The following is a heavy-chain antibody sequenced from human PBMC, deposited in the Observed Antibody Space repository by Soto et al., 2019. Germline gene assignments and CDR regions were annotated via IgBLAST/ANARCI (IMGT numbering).Heavy chain of an antibody. D-gene: IGHD2-2*01. CDR3: ARGARYCSSTSCDPPLFDP. V-gene: IGHV4-30-2*01. CDR1: GGSISIGGYS. J-gene: IGHJ5*02. Sequence: SETLSLTCAVSGGSISIGGYSWSCIRQPPGKGLEWIGYIYHSGSTYYNPSLKSRVTISVDRSKNQFSLKLSSVTAADTAVYYCARGARYCSSTSCDPPLFDPWGQGTLVTVSS. CDR2: IYHSGST.